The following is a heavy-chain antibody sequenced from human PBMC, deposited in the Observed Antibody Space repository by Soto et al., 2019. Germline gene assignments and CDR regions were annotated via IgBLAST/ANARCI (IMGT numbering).Heavy chain of an antibody. Sequence: SETLSLTCTVSGGSISSSSYYWGWIRQPPGKGLEWIGSIYYSGSTYYNPSLKSRVTISVETSKNQFSLKLSSVTAADTAVYYCARISGITGTPALFSMDVWGKGTTVTVSS. CDR1: GGSISSSSYY. CDR2: IYYSGST. D-gene: IGHD1-20*01. J-gene: IGHJ6*03. V-gene: IGHV4-39*01. CDR3: ARISGITGTPALFSMDV.